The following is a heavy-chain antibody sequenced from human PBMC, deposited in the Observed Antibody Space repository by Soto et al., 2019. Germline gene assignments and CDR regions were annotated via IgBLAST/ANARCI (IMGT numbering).Heavy chain of an antibody. V-gene: IGHV4-31*03. CDR3: ARPSDSSVPYWYFDL. Sequence: SETLSLTSTVSGGSISSGGYYWSWIRQHPGKGLEWIGYIYYSGSTYYNPSLKSRVTISIDTSKNQFSLKLTSVTAADTAVYYCARPSDSSVPYWYFDLWGSGTLVT. J-gene: IGHJ2*01. CDR1: GGSISSGGYY. D-gene: IGHD3-22*01. CDR2: IYYSGST.